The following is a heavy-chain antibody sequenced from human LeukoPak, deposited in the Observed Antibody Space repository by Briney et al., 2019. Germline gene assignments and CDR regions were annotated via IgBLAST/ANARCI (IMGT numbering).Heavy chain of an antibody. D-gene: IGHD3-16*01. CDR2: ISSSSSYI. J-gene: IGHJ4*02. V-gene: IGHV3-11*03. CDR1: GFTLSDYY. CDR3: AGGRVGQFLDY. Sequence: GGSPRLSCAASGFTLSDYYMSWVRQAAGKGLEWVSYISSSSSYINYADSVKGRFTITRDNAKNSLYLQMNSLRVEDTAVYYCAGGRVGQFLDYWGQGTLVTVSS.